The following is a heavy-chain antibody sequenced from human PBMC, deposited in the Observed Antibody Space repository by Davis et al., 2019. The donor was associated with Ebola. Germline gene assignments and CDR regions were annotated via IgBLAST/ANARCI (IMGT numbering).Heavy chain of an antibody. D-gene: IGHD4-11*01. CDR1: GYTFTGYY. CDR3: ATSYSNYEGYFDY. Sequence: ASVKVSCKASGYTFTGYYMHWVRQAPGQGLEWMGWINPNSGGTNYAQKFQGRVTMTRDTSISTAYMELSRLRSDDTAVYYCATSYSNYEGYFDYWGQGTLVTVSS. J-gene: IGHJ4*02. V-gene: IGHV1-2*02. CDR2: INPNSGGT.